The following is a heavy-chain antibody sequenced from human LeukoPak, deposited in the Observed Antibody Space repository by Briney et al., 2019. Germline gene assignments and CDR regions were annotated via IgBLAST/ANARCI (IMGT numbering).Heavy chain of an antibody. Sequence: ASVKVSCKASGFTFTGYYMHWVRQAPGQRLEWMGWINPNSGGTNYAQKFQGRVTMTRDTSITTAYMELTSLRSDDTAVYYCARDLFYSVSGTYYNVGRVFNYWGQGTLVTVSS. CDR1: GFTFTGYY. CDR3: ARDLFYSVSGTYYNVGRVFNY. V-gene: IGHV1-2*02. D-gene: IGHD3-10*01. J-gene: IGHJ4*02. CDR2: INPNSGGT.